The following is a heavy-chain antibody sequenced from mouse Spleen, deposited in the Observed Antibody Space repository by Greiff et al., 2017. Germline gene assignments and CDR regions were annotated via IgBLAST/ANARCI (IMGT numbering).Heavy chain of an antibody. Sequence: QVQLKESGPQLVRPGASVKISCKASGYSFTSYWMHWVKQRPGQGLEWIGMIDPSDSETRLNQKFKDKATLTVDKSSSTAYMQLSSPTSEDSAVYYCARGDYGSSQYAMDYWGQGTSVTVSS. D-gene: IGHD1-1*01. J-gene: IGHJ4*01. V-gene: IGHV1S126*01. CDR3: ARGDYGSSQYAMDY. CDR2: IDPSDSET. CDR1: GYSFTSYW.